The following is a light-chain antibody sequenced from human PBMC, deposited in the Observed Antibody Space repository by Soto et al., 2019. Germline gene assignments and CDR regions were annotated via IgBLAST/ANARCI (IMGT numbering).Light chain of an antibody. CDR2: GAS. CDR1: QSVGSS. J-gene: IGKJ1*01. V-gene: IGKV3-15*01. Sequence: EIVLTQSPATLSLSTGERATLSCRASQSVGSSLAWYQQKLGQAPRLLIYGASTRATGIPARFSGSGSGTEFTLTISSLQSEDFAVYYCQQYNNWLRTFGQGTKVDIK. CDR3: QQYNNWLRT.